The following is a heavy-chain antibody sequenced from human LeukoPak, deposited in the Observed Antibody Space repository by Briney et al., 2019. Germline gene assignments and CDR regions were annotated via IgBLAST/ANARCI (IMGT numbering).Heavy chain of an antibody. CDR3: ARNEVPGLRD. J-gene: IGHJ1*01. CDR2: IYSGGGT. Sequence: HPGGSLRLFCAASGFTVSSNYMTWVRQAPGKGLEWVSIIYSGGGTYYADSVKGRFTISRDNSKNTLYLQMNSLRAEDTAVYYCARNEVPGLRDWGQGPLVTVSS. CDR1: GFTVSSNY. V-gene: IGHV3-53*01. D-gene: IGHD1-1*01.